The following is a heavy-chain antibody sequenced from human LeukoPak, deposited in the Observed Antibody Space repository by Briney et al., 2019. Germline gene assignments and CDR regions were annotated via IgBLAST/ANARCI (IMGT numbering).Heavy chain of an antibody. V-gene: IGHV3-66*02. Sequence: GGSLRLSCAASGFTISSYYMSWVRQAPGKGLEWVSVFYVGGETYYADSVQGRFTISRDNSMNTLYLQMDSLRTDDTAVYYCARGAGWNYFGYWGQGTLVTVSS. CDR1: GFTISSYY. CDR3: ARGAGWNYFGY. D-gene: IGHD6-19*01. J-gene: IGHJ4*02. CDR2: FYVGGET.